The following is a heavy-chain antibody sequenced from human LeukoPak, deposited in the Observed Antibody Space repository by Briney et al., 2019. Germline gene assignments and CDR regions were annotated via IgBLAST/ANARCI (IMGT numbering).Heavy chain of an antibody. V-gene: IGHV5-51*01. CDR2: IYPGDSDT. Sequence: GESLKISCKGSGYSFSSTWIGWVRQMPGKGLEWMGIIYPGDSDTRYSPSFQGQVTISADKSISTAYLRWSSLRASDTGMYFCARAVQQVAPLGGYYYYMDVWGKGTTVTVSS. CDR1: GYSFSSTW. D-gene: IGHD1-1*01. J-gene: IGHJ6*03. CDR3: ARAVQQVAPLGGYYYYMDV.